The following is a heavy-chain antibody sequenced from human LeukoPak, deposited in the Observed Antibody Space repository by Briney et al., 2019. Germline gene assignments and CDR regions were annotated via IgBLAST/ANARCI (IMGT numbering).Heavy chain of an antibody. J-gene: IGHJ4*02. V-gene: IGHV1-2*02. CDR3: AREPPNMVRPFDY. Sequence: GASVKVSCKASGYTFTGYYMHWVRQAPGQGLEWMGWINPNSGDTNYAQKFQGRVTMTTDTSTSTAYMELRSLRSDDTAVYYCAREPPNMVRPFDYWGQGTLVTVSS. D-gene: IGHD3-10*01. CDR2: INPNSGDT. CDR1: GYTFTGYY.